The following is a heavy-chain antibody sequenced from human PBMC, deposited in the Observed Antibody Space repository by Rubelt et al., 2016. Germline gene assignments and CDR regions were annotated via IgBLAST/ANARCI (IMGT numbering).Heavy chain of an antibody. Sequence: EVQLVESGGGLVQPGGSLRLSCAASGFTFSSYAMSWVRQAPGKGLEWVSAISGSGGTTYYADYVKGRFTLSRDNSKNTLYLQMNSLRAEDTAVYYCGGGAQANYYYYGMDVWGQGTTVTVSS. CDR2: ISGSGGTT. J-gene: IGHJ6*02. CDR3: GGGAQANYYYYGMDV. CDR1: GFTFSSYA. D-gene: IGHD3-10*01. V-gene: IGHV3-23*04.